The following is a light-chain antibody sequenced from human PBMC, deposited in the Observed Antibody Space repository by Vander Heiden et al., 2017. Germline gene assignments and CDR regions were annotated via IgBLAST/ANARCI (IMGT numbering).Light chain of an antibody. V-gene: IGKV4-1*01. CDR1: QSVLYSSNNKNY. Sequence: DIVMTQSPDSLAVSLGARATSNCKSSQSVLYSSNNKNYLAWYQQKPGQPPKLLIDWASTRESGVPDRLSRSASGTDFTLTIISLQAEDVAVYYCQQDDRTPYTFGQGTKLEIK. CDR2: WAS. CDR3: QQDDRTPYT. J-gene: IGKJ2*01.